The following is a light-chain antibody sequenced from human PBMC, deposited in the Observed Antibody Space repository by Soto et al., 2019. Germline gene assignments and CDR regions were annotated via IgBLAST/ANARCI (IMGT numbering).Light chain of an antibody. CDR2: AAS. CDR1: QDIGTW. V-gene: IGKV1-12*01. J-gene: IGKJ1*01. Sequence: DIQMTQSPSSESASIGGSVTITCLASQDIGTWLAWYQQKPGKAPSLLIYAASSLQSGVPSRFSGSGSGTDFTLTINSLQPEDIATYYCQQTNSFPRTFGQGTKVDIK. CDR3: QQTNSFPRT.